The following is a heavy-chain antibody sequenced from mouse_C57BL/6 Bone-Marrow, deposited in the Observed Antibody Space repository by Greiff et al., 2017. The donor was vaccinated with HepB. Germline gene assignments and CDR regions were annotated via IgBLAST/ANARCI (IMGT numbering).Heavy chain of an antibody. V-gene: IGHV5-17*01. CDR3: ARRYGNYETYYFDY. Sequence: EVQGVESGGGLVKPGGSLKLSCAASGFTFSDYGMHWVRQAPEKGLEWVAYISSGSSTIYYADTVKGRFTISRDNAKNTLFLQMTSLRSEDTAMYYCARRYGNYETYYFDYWGQGTTLTVSS. CDR1: GFTFSDYG. CDR2: ISSGSSTI. D-gene: IGHD2-1*01. J-gene: IGHJ2*01.